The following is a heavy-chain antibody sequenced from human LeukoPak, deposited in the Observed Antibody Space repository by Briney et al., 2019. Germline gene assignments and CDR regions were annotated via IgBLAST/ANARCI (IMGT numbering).Heavy chain of an antibody. D-gene: IGHD6-19*01. V-gene: IGHV3-33*01. CDR1: GFTFSSYG. CDR3: ARVGRIAVAGTIDY. J-gene: IGHJ4*02. Sequence: GGSLRLSCAASGFTFSSYGMHWVRQAPGKGLEWVAVIWYDGSNKYYADSVKGRFTISRDNSKNTLYLQMNSLRAEDTAVYYCARVGRIAVAGTIDYWGQGTLVTVSS. CDR2: IWYDGSNK.